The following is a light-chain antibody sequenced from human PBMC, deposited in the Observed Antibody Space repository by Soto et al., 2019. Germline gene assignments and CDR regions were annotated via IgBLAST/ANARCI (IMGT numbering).Light chain of an antibody. CDR1: SRDVGGYNF. Sequence: QSALTQPASVSGSPGKSITISCTGTSRDVGGYNFVSWYQQHPDKAPKLMIYDVTNRPSGVSNRVSGSKSGNTASLTSSGLQAEDEADYYCGSYTSISTYVFGTGTKGTGL. J-gene: IGLJ1*01. CDR2: DVT. V-gene: IGLV2-14*01. CDR3: GSYTSISTYV.